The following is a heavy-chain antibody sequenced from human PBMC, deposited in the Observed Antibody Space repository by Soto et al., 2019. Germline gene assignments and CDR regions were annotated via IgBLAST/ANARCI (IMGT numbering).Heavy chain of an antibody. CDR3: XXXXGYSSSYGYXXXXXDV. CDR2: INPNSGGT. V-gene: IGHV1-2*02. Sequence: QVQLVQSGAEVKKPGASVKVSCKASGYTFTGYYMHWVRQAPGQGLEWMGWINPNSGGTNYAQKFQGRVXXXXDTSISTAYMEXXXLXSDDTAVXXXXXXXGYSSSYGYXXXXXDVWGQG. J-gene: IGHJ6*02. CDR1: GYTFTGYY. D-gene: IGHD6-13*01.